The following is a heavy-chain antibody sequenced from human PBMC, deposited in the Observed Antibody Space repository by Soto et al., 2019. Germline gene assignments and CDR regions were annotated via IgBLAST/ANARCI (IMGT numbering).Heavy chain of an antibody. V-gene: IGHV4-39*01. CDR2: IYYSGST. CDR1: GGSISSSSYY. D-gene: IGHD3-10*01. J-gene: IGHJ5*02. Sequence: SETLSLTCTVSGGSISSSSYYWGWIRQPPGKGLEWIGSIYYSGSTYYNPSLKSRVTISVDTSKNQFSLKLSSVTAADTAVYYCARHPLWFGELLGWFDPWGQGTLVTVSS. CDR3: ARHPLWFGELLGWFDP.